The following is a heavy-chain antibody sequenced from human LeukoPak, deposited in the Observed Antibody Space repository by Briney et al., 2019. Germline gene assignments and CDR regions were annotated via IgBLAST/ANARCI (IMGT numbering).Heavy chain of an antibody. CDR2: ISYDGSNK. CDR3: ANEESGYDFYFDY. D-gene: IGHD5-12*01. V-gene: IGHV3-30*18. Sequence: GRSLRLSCAASGFTFSSYGMHWVRQAPGKGLEWVAVISYDGSNKYYADSVKGRFTISRDNSKNTLYLQMNSLRAEDTAVHYCANEESGYDFYFDYWGQGTLVTVSS. J-gene: IGHJ4*02. CDR1: GFTFSSYG.